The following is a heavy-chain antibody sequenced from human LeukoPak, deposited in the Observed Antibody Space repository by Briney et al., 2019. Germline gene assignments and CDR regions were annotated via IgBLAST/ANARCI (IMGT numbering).Heavy chain of an antibody. Sequence: SGPTLVKPTQTLTLTCTFSGFSLGTSGVGVGWIRQPPGKALEWLALIYWDDDKRYSPSLKSRLTITKDTSKNQVVLTMTNMDPVDTATYYCAHRPREYSYGQFVYWGQGTLVTVSS. V-gene: IGHV2-5*02. CDR2: IYWDDDK. D-gene: IGHD5-18*01. CDR3: AHRPREYSYGQFVY. CDR1: GFSLGTSGVG. J-gene: IGHJ4*02.